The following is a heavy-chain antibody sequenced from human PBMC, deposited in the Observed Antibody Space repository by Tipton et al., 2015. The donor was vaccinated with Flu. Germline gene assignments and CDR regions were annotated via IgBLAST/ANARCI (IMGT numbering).Heavy chain of an antibody. CDR1: GFTFRTYS. V-gene: IGHV3-21*01. D-gene: IGHD6-13*01. CDR3: ARAGSSSWFPYFDH. CDR2: ISSSSSYI. Sequence: SLRLSCEASGFTFRTYSMNWVRQAPGKGLEWVSSISSSSSYIFHAESLRGRFTVSRDNAKNLLYLQMDSLGVEDTAVYYCARAGSSSWFPYFDHWGQGALVTVSS. J-gene: IGHJ4*02.